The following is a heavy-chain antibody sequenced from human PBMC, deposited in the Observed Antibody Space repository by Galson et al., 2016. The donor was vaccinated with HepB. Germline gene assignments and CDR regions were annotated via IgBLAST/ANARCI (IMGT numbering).Heavy chain of an antibody. CDR2: INAGNGDT. D-gene: IGHD6-13*01. V-gene: IGHV1-3*01. CDR1: GYTFASYT. Sequence: SVKVSCKASGYTFASYTLHWVRQAPGQGLEWMGWINAGNGDTRYSQKFQGRVTITRDTFAGTAYMQLSSLRSEDTAIFYCARGGLGPAAGPWYVDFWGQGTLVSVSS. J-gene: IGHJ4*02. CDR3: ARGGLGPAAGPWYVDF.